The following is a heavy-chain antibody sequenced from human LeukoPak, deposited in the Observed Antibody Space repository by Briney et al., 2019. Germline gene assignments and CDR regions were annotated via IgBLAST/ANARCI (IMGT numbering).Heavy chain of an antibody. D-gene: IGHD3-22*01. Sequence: PSETLSLTCTVSGGSINSYYWSWIRQPPGQGLEWIGYIYYSGSTNYNPSLKSRVTISVDTPKNQFSLKLTSVTAADTAVYYCARVYSDSSVGYWGQGARVTVSS. V-gene: IGHV4-59*01. CDR1: GGSINSYY. J-gene: IGHJ4*02. CDR2: IYYSGST. CDR3: ARVYSDSSVGY.